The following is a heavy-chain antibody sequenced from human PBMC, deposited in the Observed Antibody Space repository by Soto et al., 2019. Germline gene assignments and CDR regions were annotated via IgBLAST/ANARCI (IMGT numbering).Heavy chain of an antibody. J-gene: IGHJ5*02. CDR2: ISSSGGT. V-gene: IGHV4-4*09. CDR1: GVSISNYY. D-gene: IGHD3-10*01. Sequence: SETLSLTCTVSGVSISNYYWSWIRQPPGKGLEWIGFISSSGGTNYNSSLKSRVTMSIDTSENQFSLKLSSVTAADTAVYYCARVARYYKPFDPWGQGTLVTVSS. CDR3: ARVARYYKPFDP.